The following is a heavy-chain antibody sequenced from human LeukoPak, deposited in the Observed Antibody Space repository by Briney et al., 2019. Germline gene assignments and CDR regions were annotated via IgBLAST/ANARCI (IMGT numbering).Heavy chain of an antibody. V-gene: IGHV3-23*01. J-gene: IGHJ4*02. CDR2: ISDNGGST. CDR3: ANLGYCSGGSCYVFEY. CDR1: GFILRNHA. Sequence: GRSLRLSCAASGFILRNHAMDWVRQAPRKWPEWVSGISDNGGSTYYADSVEGRFTISRDTSKNTLHLQMNSLRAEDTAVYYCANLGYCSGGSCYVFEYWGQGTLVTVSS. D-gene: IGHD2-15*01.